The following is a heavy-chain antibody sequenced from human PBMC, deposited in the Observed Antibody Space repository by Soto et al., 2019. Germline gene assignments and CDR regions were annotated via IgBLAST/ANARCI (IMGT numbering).Heavy chain of an antibody. D-gene: IGHD5-18*01. CDR3: GSSGRGDFTAMVNYFYYGMDV. CDR1: GFTFRDHF. Sequence: GGSLRLSCAASGFTFRDHFMDWVRQAPGQGLEWVAVIWFDGSNKYYADSVKGRFTVSRDNSKNTLYLQMNSLRAEDTAVYYCGSSGRGDFTAMVNYFYYGMDVWGQGTTVTVSS. CDR2: IWFDGSNK. V-gene: IGHV3-33*08. J-gene: IGHJ6*02.